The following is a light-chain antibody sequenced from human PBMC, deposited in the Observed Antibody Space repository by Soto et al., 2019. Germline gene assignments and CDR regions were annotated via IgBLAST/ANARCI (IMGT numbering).Light chain of an antibody. Sequence: DIQMTQSPSTLSASVGDRVTITCRASQSISSWLAWYQQKPGKAPKLLIHKASSLESGVPSRFSGSGAGTEFTLTISSLQPDDRATYYCQQYNSYSPWTFGQGTKVEIK. CDR1: QSISSW. CDR3: QQYNSYSPWT. CDR2: KAS. J-gene: IGKJ1*01. V-gene: IGKV1-5*03.